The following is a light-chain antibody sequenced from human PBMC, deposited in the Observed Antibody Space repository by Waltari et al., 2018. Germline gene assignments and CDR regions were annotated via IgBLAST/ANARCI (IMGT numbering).Light chain of an antibody. J-gene: IGKJ1*01. CDR1: QSVRGS. V-gene: IGKV3-20*01. CDR3: QHYVRLPAT. Sequence: EIVLTQSPGPLSLSPGERATLSCRASQSVRGSLAWYQQKAGQAPRLLIYGASSRATGIPDRFSSGGSGTDFSLTISRLEPEDFAVYYCQHYVRLPATFGQGTKVEI. CDR2: GAS.